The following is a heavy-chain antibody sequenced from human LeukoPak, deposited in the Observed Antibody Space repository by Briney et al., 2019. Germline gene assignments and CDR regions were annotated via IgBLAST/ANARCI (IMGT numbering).Heavy chain of an antibody. CDR1: GGSISSYY. J-gene: IGHJ5*02. CDR2: IYYSGST. D-gene: IGHD6-25*01. Sequence: PSETLSLTCTVSGGSISSYYWSWIRQPPGKGLEWIGYIYYSGSTNYNPSLKSRVTISVDTSKNQFSLNLTSVTAADTAVYSCAREGGDPRWLDPWGQGTLVTVSS. CDR3: AREGGDPRWLDP. V-gene: IGHV4-59*12.